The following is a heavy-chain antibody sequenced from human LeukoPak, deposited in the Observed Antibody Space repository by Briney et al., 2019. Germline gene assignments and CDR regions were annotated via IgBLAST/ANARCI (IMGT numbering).Heavy chain of an antibody. CDR1: GFTFSSYG. Sequence: GGSLRLSCAASGFTFSSYGMHWVRQAPGKGLEWVAVISYDGSNKYYADSVKGRFTISRDNSKNTLYLQMNSLRAEDTAVYYCAKARTGGLRFLEWLSLFDYWGQGTLVTVSS. CDR2: ISYDGSNK. J-gene: IGHJ4*02. CDR3: AKARTGGLRFLEWLSLFDY. V-gene: IGHV3-30*18. D-gene: IGHD3-3*01.